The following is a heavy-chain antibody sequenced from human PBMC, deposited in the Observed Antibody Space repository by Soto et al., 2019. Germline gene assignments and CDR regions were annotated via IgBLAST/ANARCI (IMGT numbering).Heavy chain of an antibody. CDR3: ARGRKKWFGELFTYWYFDL. CDR2: IYYSGST. D-gene: IGHD3-10*01. Sequence: SETLSLTCTVSGGSISGGGYYWSCICQHPGKGLEWIGYIYYSGSTYYNPSLKSRVTISVDTSKNQFSLKLSSVTAADTAVYYCARGRKKWFGELFTYWYFDLWGRGTLVTSPQ. V-gene: IGHV4-31*03. J-gene: IGHJ2*01. CDR1: GGSISGGGYY.